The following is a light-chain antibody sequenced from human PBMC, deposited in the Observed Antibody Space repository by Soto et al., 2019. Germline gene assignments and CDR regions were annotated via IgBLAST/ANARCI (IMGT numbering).Light chain of an antibody. V-gene: IGLV2-11*01. CDR1: SSDVGGYNY. CDR3: CSYAGSHYV. CDR2: DVS. Sequence: QSALTQPRSVSGSPGQSVTISCTGTSSDVGGYNYVSWYQQNPAKAPKLMIYDVSKRPSGVPDRFSGSKSGNTASLTISGLQAEDEADYYCCSYAGSHYVFGTGTKLTVL. J-gene: IGLJ1*01.